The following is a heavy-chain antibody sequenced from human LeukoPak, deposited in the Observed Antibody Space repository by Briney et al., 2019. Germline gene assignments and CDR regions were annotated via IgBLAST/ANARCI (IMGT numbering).Heavy chain of an antibody. CDR1: GFTFDDYG. Sequence: GGSLRLSCAASGFTFDDYGMSWVRQAPGKGLEWVSGINWNGGSTGYADSVKGRFTISRDNAKNSLYLQMNSLRAEDTAVYYCARAKPKNMVRGLIMRRESRYYFDYWGQGTLVTVSS. CDR3: ARAKPKNMVRGLIMRRESRYYFDY. J-gene: IGHJ4*02. CDR2: INWNGGST. V-gene: IGHV3-20*04. D-gene: IGHD3-10*01.